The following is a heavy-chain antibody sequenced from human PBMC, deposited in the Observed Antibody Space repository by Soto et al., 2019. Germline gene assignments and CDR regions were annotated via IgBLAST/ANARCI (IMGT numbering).Heavy chain of an antibody. CDR3: ASITITMVRGDPMIQGIDP. CDR2: ISAYNGNT. V-gene: IGHV1-18*01. D-gene: IGHD3-10*01. CDR1: GYTFTSYG. J-gene: IGHJ5*02. Sequence: ASVKVSCKASGYTFTSYGISWVRQAPGQGLEWMGWISAYNGNTNYAQKLQGRVTMTTDASTSTAYVELRSLRSDDTAVYYCASITITMVRGDPMIQGIDPWGQGTLVTVSS.